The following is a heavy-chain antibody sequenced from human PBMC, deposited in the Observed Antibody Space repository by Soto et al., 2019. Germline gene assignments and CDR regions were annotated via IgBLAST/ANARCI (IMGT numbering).Heavy chain of an antibody. D-gene: IGHD3-10*01. CDR3: ARDRGPVYGLGAFDI. CDR1: GGTFSSYA. Sequence: ASVKVSCKASGGTFSSYAISWVRQAPGQGLEWMGGIIPIFGKANYAQKFQGRVTITADESTSTAYMELSSLRSEDAAVYYCARDRGPVYGLGAFDILGQGTMVPVSS. V-gene: IGHV1-69*13. CDR2: IIPIFGKA. J-gene: IGHJ3*02.